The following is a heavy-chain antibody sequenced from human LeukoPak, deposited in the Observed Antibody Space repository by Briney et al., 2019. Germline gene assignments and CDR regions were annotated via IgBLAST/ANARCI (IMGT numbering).Heavy chain of an antibody. J-gene: IGHJ6*03. CDR2: INQDGSEK. Sequence: GGSLRLSCAASGFTFRSYWMSWVRQAPGKGLEWVANINQDGSEKYYVDSVKGRFTISRDNAKNSLYLQMNSLRAEDTAVYYCARDQGFSYYFYYMDVWGKGTTVTISS. D-gene: IGHD3-3*01. CDR1: GFTFRSYW. CDR3: ARDQGFSYYFYYMDV. V-gene: IGHV3-7*01.